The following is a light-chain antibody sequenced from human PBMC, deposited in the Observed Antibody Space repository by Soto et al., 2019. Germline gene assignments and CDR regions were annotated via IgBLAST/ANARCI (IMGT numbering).Light chain of an antibody. CDR1: SIDVGGYNY. J-gene: IGLJ2*01. V-gene: IGLV2-14*01. CDR3: SSYTSSSTYVV. Sequence: QSVLTQPASVSGSPGQSITIYCTGTSIDVGGYNYVYWYQQHPGKAPKLMIYDVSNRPSGVSNRFSGSKSGNTASLTISGLQAEDEAEYYCSSYTSSSTYVVFGGGTKLTVL. CDR2: DVS.